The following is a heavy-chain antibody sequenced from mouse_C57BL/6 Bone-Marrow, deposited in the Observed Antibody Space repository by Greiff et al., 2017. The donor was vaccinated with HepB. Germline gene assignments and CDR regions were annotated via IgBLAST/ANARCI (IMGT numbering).Heavy chain of an antibody. D-gene: IGHD2-3*01. Sequence: LVESGAELVRPGTSVKVSCKASGYAFTNYLIEWVKQRPGQGLEWIGVINPGSGGTNYNEKFKGKATLTADKSSSTAYMQLSSLTSEDSAVYFCARRWLLLHFDYWGQGTTLTVSS. CDR2: INPGSGGT. J-gene: IGHJ2*01. V-gene: IGHV1-54*01. CDR1: GYAFTNYL. CDR3: ARRWLLLHFDY.